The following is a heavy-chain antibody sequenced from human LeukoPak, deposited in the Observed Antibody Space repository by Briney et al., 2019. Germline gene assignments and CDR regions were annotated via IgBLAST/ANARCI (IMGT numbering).Heavy chain of an antibody. CDR2: IYYSGST. V-gene: IGHV4-59*11. CDR1: GGSISSHY. Sequence: SETLSLTCTVSGGSISSHYWSWIRQPPGKGLEWIGYIYYSGSTNYNPSLKSRVTISVDTSKNQFSLKLSSVTAADTAVYYCARSAYYYDSRGYFDYWGQGTLVTVSS. J-gene: IGHJ4*02. D-gene: IGHD3-22*01. CDR3: ARSAYYYDSRGYFDY.